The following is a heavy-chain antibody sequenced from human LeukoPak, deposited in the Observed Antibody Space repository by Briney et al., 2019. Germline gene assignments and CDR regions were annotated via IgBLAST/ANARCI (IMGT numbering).Heavy chain of an antibody. CDR1: GFTFSDYY. J-gene: IGHJ4*02. V-gene: IGHV3-11*01. D-gene: IGHD5-12*01. Sequence: GGSLSLSCAASGFTFSDYYMNWIRQAPGKGLEWVSYISSSGSSIYYADSVKGRFTSSRDNAKNSLYLEMNGLRAEDTALYYCARVSGFAFDYWGQGTLVTVSS. CDR2: ISSSGSSI. CDR3: ARVSGFAFDY.